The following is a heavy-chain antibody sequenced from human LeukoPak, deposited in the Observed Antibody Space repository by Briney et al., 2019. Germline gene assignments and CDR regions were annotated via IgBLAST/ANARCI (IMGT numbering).Heavy chain of an antibody. D-gene: IGHD3-22*01. V-gene: IGHV3-49*03. J-gene: IGHJ4*02. Sequence: GSLRLSCTVSGFTFGDYAMSWIRQAPGKGLEWVGFIRSKAYGETADYAASVKGRFTISRDDSKAIAYLQMNSLRAEDTAVYYCARSSSGYGPSDYWGQGTLVTVSS. CDR3: ARSSSGYGPSDY. CDR2: IRSKAYGETA. CDR1: GFTFGDYA.